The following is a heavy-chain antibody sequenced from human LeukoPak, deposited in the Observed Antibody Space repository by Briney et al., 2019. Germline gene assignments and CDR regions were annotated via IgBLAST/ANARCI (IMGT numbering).Heavy chain of an antibody. D-gene: IGHD3-3*01. Sequence: GESLKTSCKASGYSFNTYWIGWVRQMPGKGLEWMGIIYPGDSDTRYSPSFQGQVTISADTSISTAYLQWSSLKASDTAMYYCARGVTKTGFDSWGQGTLVTVSS. CDR2: IYPGDSDT. CDR1: GYSFNTYW. CDR3: ARGVTKTGFDS. V-gene: IGHV5-51*01. J-gene: IGHJ4*02.